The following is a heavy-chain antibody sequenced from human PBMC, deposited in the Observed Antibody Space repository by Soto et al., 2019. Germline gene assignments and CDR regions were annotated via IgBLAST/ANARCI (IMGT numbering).Heavy chain of an antibody. V-gene: IGHV3-30*18. CDR2: ISSDGNNK. Sequence: QVQLVESGGGAVQPGRSLRHSCAASGFTFDSHGMHWVRQAPGKGLEWVAVISSDGNNKYYADSVKGRFTSSRDNFNNILYLQMSGLRAEDTAVYYCAKDLLPNTVTTCGSWGQGTLVTVSS. CDR1: GFTFDSHG. J-gene: IGHJ5*02. CDR3: AKDLLPNTVTTCGS. D-gene: IGHD4-17*01.